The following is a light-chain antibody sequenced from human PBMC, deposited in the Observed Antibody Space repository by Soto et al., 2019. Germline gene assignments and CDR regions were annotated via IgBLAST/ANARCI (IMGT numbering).Light chain of an antibody. J-gene: IGLJ3*02. Sequence: QTVVTQAPSFSVSPGRTVTLTCGLSSGSVSTSYYPSWYQQTPGQAPRTLIYSTNTRSSGVTDRFSGSILGNKAALTITGAQADDESDYYCVLYMGSGVWVFGGGTKLTVL. CDR3: VLYMGSGVWV. CDR2: STN. V-gene: IGLV8-61*01. CDR1: SGSVSTSYY.